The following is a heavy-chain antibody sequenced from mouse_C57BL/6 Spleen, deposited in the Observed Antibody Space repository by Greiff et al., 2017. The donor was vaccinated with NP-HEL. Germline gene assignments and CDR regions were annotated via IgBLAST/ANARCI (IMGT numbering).Heavy chain of an antibody. CDR2: IDPETGGT. Sequence: VQLQQPGAELVKPGASVTLSCKASGYTFTDYEMHWVKQTPVHGLEWIGAIDPETGGTAYNQKFKGKAILTADKSSSTAYMELRSLTSEDSAVYYCTYITTVVDYWGQGTTLTVSS. J-gene: IGHJ2*01. CDR1: GYTFTDYE. CDR3: TYITTVVDY. V-gene: IGHV1-15*01. D-gene: IGHD1-1*01.